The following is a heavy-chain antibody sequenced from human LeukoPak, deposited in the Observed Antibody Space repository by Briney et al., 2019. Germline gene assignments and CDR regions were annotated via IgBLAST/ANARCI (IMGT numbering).Heavy chain of an antibody. D-gene: IGHD1-26*01. V-gene: IGHV1-3*01. J-gene: IGHJ3*02. CDR2: INAGNGNT. CDR1: GYTFTSYA. CDR3: ARGLVGATGGDAFDI. Sequence: ASVKVSCKASGYTFTSYAMHWVRQAPGQRLEWMGWINAGNGNTKYSQKFQGRVTITRDTSASTAYMELSSLRSEDTAVYYCARGLVGATGGDAFDIWGQGTMVTVPS.